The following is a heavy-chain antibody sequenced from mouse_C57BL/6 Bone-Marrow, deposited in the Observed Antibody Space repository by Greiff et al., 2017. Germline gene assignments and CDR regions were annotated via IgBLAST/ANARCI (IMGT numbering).Heavy chain of an antibody. Sequence: QVQLKQPGAELVKPGASVKLSCKASGYTFTSYWMQWVKQRPGQGLEWIGEIDPSDSYTNYNQKFKGKATMTVNTSSSTAYMQLSSLTSEDSAVYYYARSDGYYERVFAYWGKGTLVTVSA. CDR2: IDPSDSYT. D-gene: IGHD2-3*01. J-gene: IGHJ3*01. CDR3: ARSDGYYERVFAY. V-gene: IGHV1-50*01. CDR1: GYTFTSYW.